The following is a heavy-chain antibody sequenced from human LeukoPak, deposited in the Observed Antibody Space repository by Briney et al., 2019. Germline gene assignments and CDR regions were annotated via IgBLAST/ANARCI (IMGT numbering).Heavy chain of an antibody. Sequence: GRCLRLSCTAAGSTFSIYAMNWVSQAAGKGREWVSCIGAGGTFTYYADSVKGRFTISRDNSRNTLYLQMNSLRADDTAVYYCAKDLGYTTYGYYFDYWGQGTLVTVSS. CDR2: IGAGGTFT. CDR3: AKDLGYTTYGYYFDY. CDR1: GSTFSIYA. V-gene: IGHV3-23*01. D-gene: IGHD4-11*01. J-gene: IGHJ4*02.